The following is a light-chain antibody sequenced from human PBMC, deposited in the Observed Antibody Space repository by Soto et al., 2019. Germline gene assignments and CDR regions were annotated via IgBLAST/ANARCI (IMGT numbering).Light chain of an antibody. J-gene: IGLJ1*01. CDR1: SSDVGGYNY. CDR3: NSYTSTYTGV. V-gene: IGLV2-14*01. CDR2: EVS. Sequence: QSALTQPASVSGSPGQSIPISCTGTSSDVGGYNYVSWYQQHPGKAPKLMIYEVSNRPSGVSNRFSGSKSGNTASLTISGLQAEDEADYYCNSYTSTYTGVFGTGTKLTVL.